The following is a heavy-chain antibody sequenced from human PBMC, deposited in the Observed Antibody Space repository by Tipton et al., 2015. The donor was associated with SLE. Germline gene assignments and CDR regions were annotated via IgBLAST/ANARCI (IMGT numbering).Heavy chain of an antibody. V-gene: IGHV4-31*02. D-gene: IGHD4-17*01. CDR2: VYSSGNT. CDR3: ASVDDTVTTHFEH. CDR1: GFTFSNYA. Sequence: RSLRLSCAASGFTFSNYAFSWVRQAPGKGLEWIGYVYSSGNTYYNPSLQSRLTISVDTSNSQFSLKLSSVTAADTAIYYCASVDDTVTTHFEHWGQGTLVTVSS. J-gene: IGHJ4*02.